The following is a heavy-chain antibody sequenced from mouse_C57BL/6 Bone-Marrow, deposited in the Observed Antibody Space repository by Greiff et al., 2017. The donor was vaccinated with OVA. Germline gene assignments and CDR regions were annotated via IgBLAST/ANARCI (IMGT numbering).Heavy chain of an antibody. CDR2: IHTNSGST. CDR1: GYTFTSYG. Sequence: VQLQQPGAELVKPGASVKLSCKASGYTFTSYGMPWVKQRPGQGLEWIGMIHTNSGSTNYNEKFKSKATLTVDKSSSTSYMQLSSLTSEDSAVYYCARDLMFAYWGQGTLVTVSA. CDR3: ARDLMFAY. J-gene: IGHJ3*01. V-gene: IGHV1-64*01.